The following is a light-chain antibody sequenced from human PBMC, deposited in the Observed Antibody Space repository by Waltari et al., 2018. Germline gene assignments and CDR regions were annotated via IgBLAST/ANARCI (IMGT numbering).Light chain of an antibody. V-gene: IGLV1-40*01. CDR2: GNT. J-gene: IGLJ3*02. Sequence: QSVLTQPPSVSGTPGQTVTISCTGNDSNIGSSFDVHWYQQLPGAAPKLLIFGNTHRPAGVPDRFSGSNSCASASLAITGLQAEDEADYYGQSYDSRLVSWVFGGGTKLPLL. CDR1: DSNIGSSFD. CDR3: QSYDSRLVSWV.